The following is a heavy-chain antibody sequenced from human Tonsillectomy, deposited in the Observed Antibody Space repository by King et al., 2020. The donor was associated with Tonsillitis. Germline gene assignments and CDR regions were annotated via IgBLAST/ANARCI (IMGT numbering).Heavy chain of an antibody. D-gene: IGHD2-2*01. CDR1: GFTVSSNY. Sequence: VQLVESGGGLIQPGGSLRLSCAASGFTVSSNYMSWVRQAPGKGLEWVSIIYSGGGTYYTDSVKGRFTISRHNSKNTIYLQMNSLRAEDTAVYYCAKETVVPDGMFYYHYGMDLWGQGTTVIVSS. V-gene: IGHV3-53*04. CDR3: AKETVVPDGMFYYHYGMDL. J-gene: IGHJ6*02. CDR2: IYSGGGT.